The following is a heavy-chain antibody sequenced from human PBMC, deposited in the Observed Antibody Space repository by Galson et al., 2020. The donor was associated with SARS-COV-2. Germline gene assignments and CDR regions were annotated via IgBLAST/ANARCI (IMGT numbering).Heavy chain of an antibody. D-gene: IGHD3-9*01. CDR2: IYYSGST. CDR1: GGSISSGGYS. Sequence: SETLSLTCAVSGGSISSGGYSWSWIRQPPGKGLEWIGYIYYSGSTYYNPSLKSRVTISVDTSKNQFSLKLSSVTAADTAVYYCARGLRYFDWLSDYWGQGTLVTVSS. J-gene: IGHJ4*02. V-gene: IGHV4-30-4*07. CDR3: ARGLRYFDWLSDY.